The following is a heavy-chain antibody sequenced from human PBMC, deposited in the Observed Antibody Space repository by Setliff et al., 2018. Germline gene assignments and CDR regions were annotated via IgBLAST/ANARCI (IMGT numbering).Heavy chain of an antibody. CDR2: IIPIFGTA. CDR3: ARSPPNRGVGQGHHMDV. V-gene: IGHV1-69*13. J-gene: IGHJ6*03. D-gene: IGHD1-26*01. CDR1: GGTFSSYA. Sequence: SVKVSCKASGGTFSSYAISWVRQAPGQGLEWMGGIIPIFGTANYAQKFQGRVTITADESTSTAYLELRSLRSEDTAVYYCARSPPNRGVGQGHHMDVWGKGTSVTV.